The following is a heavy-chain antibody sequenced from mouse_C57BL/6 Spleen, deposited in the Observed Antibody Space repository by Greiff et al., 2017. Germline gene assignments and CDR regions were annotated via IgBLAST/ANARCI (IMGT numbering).Heavy chain of an antibody. Sequence: QVQLQQPGAELVKPGASVKLSCKASGYTFTSYWMHWVKQRPGRGLEWIGRIDPNSGGTKYNEKFKSKATLTVDKPSSTAYMQLSSLTSEDSADYCCASGAYCYYPYYYSMDYWGQGTSVTVSS. D-gene: IGHD2-12*01. CDR2: IDPNSGGT. CDR1: GYTFTSYW. V-gene: IGHV1-72*01. J-gene: IGHJ4*01. CDR3: ASGAYCYYPYYYSMDY.